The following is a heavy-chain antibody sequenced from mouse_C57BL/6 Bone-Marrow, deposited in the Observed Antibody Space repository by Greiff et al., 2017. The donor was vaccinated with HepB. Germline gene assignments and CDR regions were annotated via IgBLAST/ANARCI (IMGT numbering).Heavy chain of an antibody. J-gene: IGHJ3*01. V-gene: IGHV5-12*01. D-gene: IGHD2-3*01. Sequence: EVQRVESGGGLVQPGGSLKLSCAASGFTFSDYYMYWVRQTPEKRLEWVAYISNGGGSTYYPDTVKGRFTISRDNAKNTLYLQMSRLKSEDTAMYYCAAIPSYDLPYFSYWVHSTLVTVSA. CDR3: AAIPSYDLPYFSY. CDR2: ISNGGGST. CDR1: GFTFSDYY.